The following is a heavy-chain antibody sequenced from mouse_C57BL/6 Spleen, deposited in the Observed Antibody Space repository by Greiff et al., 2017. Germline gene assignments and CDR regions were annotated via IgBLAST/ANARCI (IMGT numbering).Heavy chain of an antibody. V-gene: IGHV1-55*01. Sequence: QVQLQQPGAELVKPGASVKMSCKASGYTFTSYWITWVKQRPGQGLEWIGDIYPGSGSTNYNEKFKSKATLPVDTSSSTAYMQLSSLTSEDSAVYYCARGGYYGSSSNYYAMDYWGQGTSVTVSS. CDR2: IYPGSGST. CDR3: ARGGYYGSSSNYYAMDY. J-gene: IGHJ4*01. CDR1: GYTFTSYW. D-gene: IGHD1-1*01.